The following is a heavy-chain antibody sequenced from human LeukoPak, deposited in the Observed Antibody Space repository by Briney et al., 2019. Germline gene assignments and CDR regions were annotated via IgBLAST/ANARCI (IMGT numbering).Heavy chain of an antibody. CDR1: GGSISSSSYY. CDR2: FYYSGST. D-gene: IGHD3-9*01. V-gene: IGHV4-39*01. Sequence: SETQSLTCTVSGGSISSSSYYWGWIRQPPGKGLEWIGSFYYSGSTYYNPSLKSRVTLSVDTSQNQFSLKLTSVTAADTAEYYCARGIELRYFDWLSTDRQYYYGVDVWGQGTTVTVSS. CDR3: ARGIELRYFDWLSTDRQYYYGVDV. J-gene: IGHJ6*02.